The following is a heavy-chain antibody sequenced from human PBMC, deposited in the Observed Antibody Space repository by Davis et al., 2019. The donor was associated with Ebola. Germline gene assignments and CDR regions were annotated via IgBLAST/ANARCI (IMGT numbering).Heavy chain of an antibody. Sequence: PGGSLRLSCAASGFTFSSYSMNWVRQAPGKGLEWVSGISFSGDTTYYVDSVKGRFTISRDNSKNTLNLQMNSLRAEDTAVYYCASCLQFKMDAFDIWGQGTMVTVSS. CDR3: ASCLQFKMDAFDI. D-gene: IGHD5-24*01. CDR1: GFTFSSYS. CDR2: ISFSGDTT. J-gene: IGHJ3*02. V-gene: IGHV3-23*01.